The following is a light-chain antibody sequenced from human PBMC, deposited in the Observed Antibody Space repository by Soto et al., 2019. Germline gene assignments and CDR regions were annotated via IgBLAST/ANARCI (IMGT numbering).Light chain of an antibody. V-gene: IGKV1-39*01. J-gene: IGKJ2*01. CDR1: QSISNY. CDR3: HQTYNTLYT. CDR2: AAS. Sequence: EIQMTQSPSALSASVGDRFTITCRASQSISNYLNWYQQKPGKAPQLLISAASTLQSGVPSRFSGSGSGTDFTLTISSLQPEDSATYYCHQTYNTLYTFGQGTKVDIK.